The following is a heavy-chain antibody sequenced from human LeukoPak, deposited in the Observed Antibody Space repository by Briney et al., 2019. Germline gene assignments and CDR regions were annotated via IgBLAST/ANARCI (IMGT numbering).Heavy chain of an antibody. V-gene: IGHV3-23*01. CDR2: VSGSAGSL. J-gene: IGHJ4*02. CDR1: RFTLSSYA. D-gene: IGHD3-22*01. CDR3: ARHGTASDTTCYFFWH. Sequence: GGSLRLSCAASRFTLSSYAMSWARQAPGKGLEWVAAVSGSAGSLYYADSVKGRFTVSRDNSKKTLYLEMNSLRAEETALYSCARHGTASDTTCYFFWHWGQGTLVTVSS.